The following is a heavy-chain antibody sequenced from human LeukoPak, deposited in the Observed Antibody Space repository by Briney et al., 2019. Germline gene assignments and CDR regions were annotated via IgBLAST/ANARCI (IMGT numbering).Heavy chain of an antibody. CDR1: GGTFSSYA. J-gene: IGHJ4*02. CDR2: IIPIFGTA. D-gene: IGHD5-12*01. CDR3: ASNIMATIWRRYYFDY. Sequence: PVKVSCKASGGTFSSYAISWVRQAPGQGLEWMGGIIPIFGTANYAQKFQGRVTITTDESTSTAYMELSSLRSEDTAVYYCASNIMATIWRRYYFDYWGQGTLVTVSS. V-gene: IGHV1-69*05.